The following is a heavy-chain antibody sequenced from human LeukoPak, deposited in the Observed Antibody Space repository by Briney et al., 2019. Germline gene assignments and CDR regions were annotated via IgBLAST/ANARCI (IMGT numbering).Heavy chain of an antibody. V-gene: IGHV1-46*01. CDR2: INPNGGST. J-gene: IGHJ5*02. CDR3: ARDEGESGSYLGATVDP. CDR1: GYTFTSYY. D-gene: IGHD1-26*01. Sequence: ASVKVSCKASGYTFTSYYMHWVRQAPGQGLEWMGIINPNGGSTSYAQIFQGRVTMTRDMSTSTVYMELSSLRSEDTAVYYCARDEGESGSYLGATVDPWGQGTLVTVSS.